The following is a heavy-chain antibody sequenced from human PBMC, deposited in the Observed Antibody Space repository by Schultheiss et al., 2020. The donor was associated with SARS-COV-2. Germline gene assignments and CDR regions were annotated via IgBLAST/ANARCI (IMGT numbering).Heavy chain of an antibody. CDR2: IYHNGTT. Sequence: SQTLSLTCAVYGGSFSGYYWSWIRQPPGKGLEWIGDIYHNGTTYYNPSLKSRVTISVDTSKNQFSLKLSSVTAADTAVYYCARYTSMVAGTLYYYYGMDVWGQGTTVTVSS. D-gene: IGHD6-19*01. CDR1: GGSFSGYY. CDR3: ARYTSMVAGTLYYYYGMDV. J-gene: IGHJ6*02. V-gene: IGHV4-34*01.